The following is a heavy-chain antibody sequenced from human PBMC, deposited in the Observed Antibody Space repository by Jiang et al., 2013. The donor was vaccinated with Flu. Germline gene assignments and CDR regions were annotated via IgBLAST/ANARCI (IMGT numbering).Heavy chain of an antibody. CDR2: LSSDGSDK. D-gene: IGHD4-23*01. Sequence: GFNFSPYAMHWLRQAPGKGPQWVAILSSDGSDKYYAESVKGRFTISRDNSKNTLYLQMNSLRPVDTAIYYCSRDGPTPLDYWGLGTLVTVSS. V-gene: IGHV3-30-3*01. J-gene: IGHJ4*02. CDR1: GFNFSPYA. CDR3: SRDGPTPLDY.